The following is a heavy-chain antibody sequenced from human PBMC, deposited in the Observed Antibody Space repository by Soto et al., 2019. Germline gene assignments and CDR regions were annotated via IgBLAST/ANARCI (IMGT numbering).Heavy chain of an antibody. D-gene: IGHD6-6*01. CDR2: IYYSGST. V-gene: IGHV4-39*01. Sequence: KPSETLSLTCTVSGGSISSSSYYWGWIRQPPGKGLEWIGSIYYSGSTYYNPSLKSRVTISVDTSKNQFSLKLSSVTAADTAVYYCARRKYSSSGFDYWGQGTLVTVSS. CDR3: ARRKYSSSGFDY. J-gene: IGHJ4*02. CDR1: GGSISSSSYY.